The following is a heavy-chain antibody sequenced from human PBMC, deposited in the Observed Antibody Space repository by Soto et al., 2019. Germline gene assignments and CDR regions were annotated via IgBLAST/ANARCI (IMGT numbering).Heavy chain of an antibody. D-gene: IGHD3-10*01. Sequence: ASVKVSCKASGYTFTSYAMHWVRQAPGQRLEWMGWINAGNGNTKYSQKFQGRVTITRDTSASTAYMELSSLRSEDTAVYYCARDLTITMVRGVKGVGWFDPWGQGTLVTVSS. CDR3: ARDLTITMVRGVKGVGWFDP. CDR2: INAGNGNT. V-gene: IGHV1-3*01. J-gene: IGHJ5*02. CDR1: GYTFTSYA.